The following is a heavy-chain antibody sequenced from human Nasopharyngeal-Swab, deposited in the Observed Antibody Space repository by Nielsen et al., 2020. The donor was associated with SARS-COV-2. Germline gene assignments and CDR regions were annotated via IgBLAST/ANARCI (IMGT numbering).Heavy chain of an antibody. J-gene: IGHJ4*02. CDR3: ARASWGLSVFDR. CDR2: IRVSGGNT. Sequence: GESLKISCAVSGFTFSAYALSWVRQAPGKGLEWVSGIRVSGGNTYYANSVAGRFTISRDNSNSRLFLQINSLRAEDTAVYYCARASWGLSVFDRWGQGTLVTVSS. CDR1: GFTFSAYA. V-gene: IGHV3-23*01. D-gene: IGHD3-16*01.